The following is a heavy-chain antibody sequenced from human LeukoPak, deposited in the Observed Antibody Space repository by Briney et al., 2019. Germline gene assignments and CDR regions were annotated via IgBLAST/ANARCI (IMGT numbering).Heavy chain of an antibody. D-gene: IGHD3-10*01. CDR2: ISSSSSYI. V-gene: IGHV3-21*01. Sequence: GGSLRLSCAASGFTFSSYSMNWVRQAPGKGLEWVSSISSSSSYIYYADSVKGRFTISRDNAKNSLYLQMNSLRAEDTAVYYCARDELVGSVYGMDVWGQGTTVTVSS. CDR3: ARDELVGSVYGMDV. CDR1: GFTFSSYS. J-gene: IGHJ6*02.